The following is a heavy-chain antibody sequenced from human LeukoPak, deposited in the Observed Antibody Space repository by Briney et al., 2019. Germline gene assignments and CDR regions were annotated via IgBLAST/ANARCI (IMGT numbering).Heavy chain of an antibody. Sequence: SETLSLTCAVSGGSISSGGYSWSWIQQPPGKGLEWIGYIYHSGSTYYNPSLKSRVTISVDRSKNQFSLKLSSVTAADTAVYYCASTAARGMDVWGQGTTVTVSS. J-gene: IGHJ6*02. CDR2: IYHSGST. CDR3: ASTAARGMDV. V-gene: IGHV4-30-2*01. CDR1: GGSISSGGYS.